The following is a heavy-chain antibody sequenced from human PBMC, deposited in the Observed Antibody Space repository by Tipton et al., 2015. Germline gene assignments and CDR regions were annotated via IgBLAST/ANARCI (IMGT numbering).Heavy chain of an antibody. D-gene: IGHD1-1*01. CDR3: ARHGAGTTIIDY. CDR2: IYYRGST. Sequence: TLSLTCTVSGGSFRDYYWSWIRQSPGEGLEWIGYIYYRGSTNYNPSLRSRVAMSMDTSKNQFSLKLTSVSAADTAVYYCARHGAGTTIIDYWGQGSLVTVSS. CDR1: GGSFRDYY. J-gene: IGHJ4*02. V-gene: IGHV4-59*08.